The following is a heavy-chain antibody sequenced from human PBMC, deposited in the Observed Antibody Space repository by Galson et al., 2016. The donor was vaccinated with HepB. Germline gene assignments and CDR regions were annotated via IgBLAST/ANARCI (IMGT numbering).Heavy chain of an antibody. V-gene: IGHV3-30*18. D-gene: IGHD5-18*01. CDR2: ISYDGNKK. CDR3: AKPYGYSYGSYAFDI. J-gene: IGHJ3*02. Sequence: SLRLSCAASGFIFSTYGMHWVRQAPGKGLEWVAVISYDGNKKYYADSVIGRATISRDNSKNTVFLRVNSVRGEDTAVYYCAKPYGYSYGSYAFDIWGQGTMVTVSS. CDR1: GFIFSTYG.